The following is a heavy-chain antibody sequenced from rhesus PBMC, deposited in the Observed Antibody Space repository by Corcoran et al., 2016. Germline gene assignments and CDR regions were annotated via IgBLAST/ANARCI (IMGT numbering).Heavy chain of an antibody. J-gene: IGHJ6*01. D-gene: IGHD4-29*01. V-gene: IGHV4-99*02. CDR2: IYGNSAST. Sequence: QVQLQESGPGLVKPSETLSLTCAVSGYSISSGYYWGWIRQPPGKGLEYIGYIYGNSASTNYNPSLKNRVTISKDTSKNQFSLKLSSVTAADTAVYYCARGSSYSYYGLDSWGQGVVVTVSS. CDR3: ARGSSYSYYGLDS. CDR1: GYSISSGYY.